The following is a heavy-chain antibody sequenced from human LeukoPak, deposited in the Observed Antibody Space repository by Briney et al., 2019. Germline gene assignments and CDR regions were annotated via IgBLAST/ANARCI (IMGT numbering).Heavy chain of an antibody. J-gene: IGHJ4*02. D-gene: IGHD6-19*01. CDR3: AKDKIAVAGTCYFDY. CDR1: GFTFNNYA. CDR2: SGSNT. Sequence: GGSLRLSCAASGFTFNNYAMSWVRQSPGKGLEWVSASGSNTYYADSVKGRFTISRDNSENTLYLQMNSLRAEDTAVYYCAKDKIAVAGTCYFDYWGQGTLVTVSS. V-gene: IGHV3-23*01.